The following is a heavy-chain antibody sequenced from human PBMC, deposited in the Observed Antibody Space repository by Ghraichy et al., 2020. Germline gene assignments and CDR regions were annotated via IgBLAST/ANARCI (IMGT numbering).Heavy chain of an antibody. CDR2: IFHSGYT. J-gene: IGHJ6*02. CDR3: ARSFRHIIVGRPTVMDV. Sequence: ESLNISCVVSGGSISDNNGWSWVRQSPRKGLEWIGEIFHSGYTNYNPSLESRVTISVDRSRNEFSLRLTSVTAADTAGYYCARSFRHIIVGRPTVMDVWGQGTTVTVSS. V-gene: IGHV4-4*02. D-gene: IGHD1-26*01. CDR1: GGSISDNNG.